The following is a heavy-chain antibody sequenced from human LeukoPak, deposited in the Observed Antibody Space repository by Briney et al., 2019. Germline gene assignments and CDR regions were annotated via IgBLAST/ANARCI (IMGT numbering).Heavy chain of an antibody. J-gene: IGHJ3*02. D-gene: IGHD1-1*01. V-gene: IGHV3-21*04. CDR3: AKSLFTSATGTGRAFHI. Sequence: GSLRLSCAASGFTFSSYSMNWVRQAPGKGLEWVSSISSSSSYIYYADSVKGRFTISRDNSKSTLYLQMNGLRAEDTAIFYCAKSLFTSATGTGRAFHIWGQGTRVTVSS. CDR2: ISSSSSYI. CDR1: GFTFSSYS.